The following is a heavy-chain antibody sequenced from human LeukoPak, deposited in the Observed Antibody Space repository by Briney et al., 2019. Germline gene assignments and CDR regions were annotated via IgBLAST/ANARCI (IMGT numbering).Heavy chain of an antibody. Sequence: PGGSLKLSCAASGFTFSGSAMHWVRQASGEGLEWVGRIRSKANSYATAYAASVKGRFTISRDDSKNTAYLQMNSLKTEDTAVYYCTRRVFYSDAFDIWGQGTMVTVSS. CDR1: GFTFSGSA. D-gene: IGHD2/OR15-2a*01. CDR3: TRRVFYSDAFDI. V-gene: IGHV3-73*01. J-gene: IGHJ3*02. CDR2: IRSKANSYAT.